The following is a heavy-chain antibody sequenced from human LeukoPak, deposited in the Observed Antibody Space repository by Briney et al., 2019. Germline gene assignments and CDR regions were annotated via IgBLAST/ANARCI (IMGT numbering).Heavy chain of an antibody. CDR3: ATGIAVAGTFGY. CDR1: GYSFTSYW. CDR2: IDPSDSYT. J-gene: IGHJ4*02. Sequence: GESLKISCEGSGYSFTSYWISWVRQMPGKGLEWMGRIDPSDSYTNYSPSFQGHVTISADKSISTAYLQWSSLKASDTAMYYCATGIAVAGTFGYWGQGTLVTVSS. V-gene: IGHV5-10-1*01. D-gene: IGHD6-19*01.